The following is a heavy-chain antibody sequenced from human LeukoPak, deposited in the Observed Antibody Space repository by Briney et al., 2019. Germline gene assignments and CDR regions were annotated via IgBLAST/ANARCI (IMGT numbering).Heavy chain of an antibody. Sequence: SETLSLTCTVSGGSISSYYWSWIRQPPGKGLEWIGYIYYSGSTNYNPSLKSRVTISVDTSKTQFSLKLSSVTAADTAVYYCARAVVDYYDTINWFDPWGQGTLVTVSS. V-gene: IGHV4-59*01. D-gene: IGHD3-22*01. CDR1: GGSISSYY. CDR3: ARAVVDYYDTINWFDP. CDR2: IYYSGST. J-gene: IGHJ5*02.